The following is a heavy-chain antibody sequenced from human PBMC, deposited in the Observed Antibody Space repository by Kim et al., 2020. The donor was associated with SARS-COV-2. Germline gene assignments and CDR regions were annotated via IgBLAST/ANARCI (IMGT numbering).Heavy chain of an antibody. CDR1: GYSFSNYG. Sequence: ASGKVSCKASGYSFSNYGRVWARQAPGQGLEWMGWISSNSGHTKYAQNVQGRVTLTTDTSTNTGYMELSSLRSDDTAVYYCAPYYDSNSYRGQWDWGQGT. CDR3: APYYDSNSYRGQWD. D-gene: IGHD3-22*01. J-gene: IGHJ4*01. CDR2: ISSNSGHT. V-gene: IGHV1-18*01.